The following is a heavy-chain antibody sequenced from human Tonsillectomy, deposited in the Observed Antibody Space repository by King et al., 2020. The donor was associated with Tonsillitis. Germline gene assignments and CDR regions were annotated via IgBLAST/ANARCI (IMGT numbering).Heavy chain of an antibody. CDR2: ISSSGSTL. D-gene: IGHD1-26*01. CDR3: AREVGATFYFDY. Sequence: VQLVESGGGLVQPGGSLRLSCAASGFTFSSYEMNWVRQAPGKGLEWVSYISSSGSTLYYADSVKGRFTISRDNAKNSLYLQMNSLRAEDTAVYYCAREVGATFYFDYWGQGTLVTVSS. J-gene: IGHJ4*02. V-gene: IGHV3-48*03. CDR1: GFTFSSYE.